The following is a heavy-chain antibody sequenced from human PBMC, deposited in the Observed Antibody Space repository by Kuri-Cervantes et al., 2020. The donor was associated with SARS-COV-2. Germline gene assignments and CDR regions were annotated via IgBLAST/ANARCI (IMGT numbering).Heavy chain of an antibody. J-gene: IGHJ3*02. Sequence: ASVKVSCRASGYIFTNYALHWVRQAPGQRLEWMGWINAFNGNTKYSQKFQGRVTITRDTSASTAYMELSSLRSEDTALYYCARDRGSQWLAFYDAFDSWGQGTMVTVSS. V-gene: IGHV1-3*01. CDR2: INAFNGNT. D-gene: IGHD6-19*01. CDR1: GYIFTNYA. CDR3: ARDRGSQWLAFYDAFDS.